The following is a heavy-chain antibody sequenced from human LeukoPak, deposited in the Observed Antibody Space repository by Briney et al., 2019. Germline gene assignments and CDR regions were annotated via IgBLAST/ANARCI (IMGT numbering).Heavy chain of an antibody. D-gene: IGHD3-16*02. CDR2: IYYSGST. CDR3: ARASYDYVWGSYRPQFFDY. V-gene: IGHV4-61*01. Sequence: PSETLSLTCTVSGGSVSSGSYYWSWIRQPPGKGLEWIGYIYYSGSTNYNPSLKSRVTISVDTSKNQFSLKLSPVTAADTAVYYCARASYDYVWGSYRPQFFDYWGQGTLVTVSS. J-gene: IGHJ4*02. CDR1: GGSVSSGSYY.